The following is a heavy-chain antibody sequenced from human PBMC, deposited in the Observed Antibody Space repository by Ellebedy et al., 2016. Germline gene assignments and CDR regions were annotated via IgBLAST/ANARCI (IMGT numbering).Heavy chain of an antibody. V-gene: IGHV3-23*01. J-gene: IGHJ6*02. CDR1: GFTFSSYV. Sequence: GESLKISCAASGFTFSSYVMIWVRQAPGKGLEWVSGISGNGGSTYYADSVKGRFTISRDNFRNTLYLQMNSLRAEDTAVYYCAKDRDYWTGRLDYYYGMDVWGQGTTVTVSS. CDR3: AKDRDYWTGRLDYYYGMDV. CDR2: ISGNGGST. D-gene: IGHD3/OR15-3a*01.